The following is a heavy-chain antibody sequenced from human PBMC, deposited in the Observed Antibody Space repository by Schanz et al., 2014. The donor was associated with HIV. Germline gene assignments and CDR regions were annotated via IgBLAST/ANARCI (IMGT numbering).Heavy chain of an antibody. Sequence: QVQLVQSGAEVQKPGSSVKVSCKASGGTFNTYAINWVRLAPGQGLEWMGGIIPIFGTTNYAQKFQGRVTITADKSTTTSYMELSSLRSEDTAVYYCARTVVPAKREYAMDVWGQGTTVSVSS. V-gene: IGHV1-69*06. CDR3: ARTVVPAKREYAMDV. J-gene: IGHJ6*02. CDR1: GGTFNTYA. D-gene: IGHD2-2*01. CDR2: IIPIFGTT.